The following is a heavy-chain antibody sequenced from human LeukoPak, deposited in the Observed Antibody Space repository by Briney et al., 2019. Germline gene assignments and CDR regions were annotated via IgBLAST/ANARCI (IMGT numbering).Heavy chain of an antibody. CDR2: INHSGST. J-gene: IGHJ3*02. Sequence: SETLSLTCAVYGGSFSGYYWSWIRQPPGKGLEWIGEINHSGSTNYNPSLKSRVTISVDTSKNQFSLKLSSVTAADTAVYYCASPRGYCSSTSCHEEAFDIWGQGTMVTVSS. V-gene: IGHV4-34*01. CDR3: ASPRGYCSSTSCHEEAFDI. D-gene: IGHD2-2*01. CDR1: GGSFSGYY.